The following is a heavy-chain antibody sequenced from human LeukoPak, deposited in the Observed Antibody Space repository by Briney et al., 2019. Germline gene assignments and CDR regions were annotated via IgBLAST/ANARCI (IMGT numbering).Heavy chain of an antibody. D-gene: IGHD4/OR15-4a*01. CDR3: VRGQDQAKSRQ. CDR2: IHPSGST. V-gene: IGHV4-34*01. CDR1: GGSFSGYY. J-gene: IGHJ1*01. Sequence: SETLSVTCAVYGGSFSGYYWSWYRQPPGKWLEWIGEIHPSGSTHYNPPLASRVIISVDTSKNQFSLKVNSVTAADTAVYYCVRGQDQAKSRQWGQGTLATVSS.